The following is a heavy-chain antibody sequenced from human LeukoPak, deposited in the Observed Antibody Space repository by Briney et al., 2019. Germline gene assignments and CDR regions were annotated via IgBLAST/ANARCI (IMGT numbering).Heavy chain of an antibody. V-gene: IGHV3-7*01. CDR2: IKQDGSEK. CDR3: AKEVAAAPFNFDY. J-gene: IGHJ4*02. CDR1: GFTFSSYW. D-gene: IGHD6-13*01. Sequence: GGSLRLSCAASGFTFSSYWMSWVRQAPGKGLEWVANIKQDGSEKYYVDSVKGRFTISRDNSKNTLYLQMNSLRAEDTAVYYCAKEVAAAPFNFDYWGQGTLVTVSS.